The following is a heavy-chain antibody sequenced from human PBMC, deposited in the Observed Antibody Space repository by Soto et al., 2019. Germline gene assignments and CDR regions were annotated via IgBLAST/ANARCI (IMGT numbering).Heavy chain of an antibody. CDR3: ARGDIHGSGSYYKSYYYYYGMDV. Sequence: SETLSLTCAVYGGSFSGYYWSWIRQPPGKGLEWIGEINHSGSTNYNPSLKSRVTISVDTSKNQFSLKLSSVTAADTAVYYCARGDIHGSGSYYKSYYYYYGMDVWGQGTTVTVSS. CDR1: GGSFSGYY. V-gene: IGHV4-34*01. D-gene: IGHD3-10*01. J-gene: IGHJ6*02. CDR2: INHSGST.